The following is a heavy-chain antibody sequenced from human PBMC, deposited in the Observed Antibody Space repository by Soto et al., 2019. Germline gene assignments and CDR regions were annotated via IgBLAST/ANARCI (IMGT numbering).Heavy chain of an antibody. V-gene: IGHV1-8*01. J-gene: IGHJ6*02. CDR2: MNPNSGNT. D-gene: IGHD6-13*01. CDR1: GYTFTSYD. Sequence: ASVKVSCKASGYTFTSYDINWVRQATGQGLEWMGWMNPNSGNTGYAQKFQGRVTMTRNTSISTAYMELSSLRSEDTAVYYCARGKGYSSSWYWANMDVWGQGTTVTVSS. CDR3: ARGKGYSSSWYWANMDV.